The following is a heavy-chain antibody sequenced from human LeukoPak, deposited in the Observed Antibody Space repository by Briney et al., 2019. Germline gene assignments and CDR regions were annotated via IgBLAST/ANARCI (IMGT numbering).Heavy chain of an antibody. Sequence: SVKVSCKASGGTFSSYAISWVRQAPGQGLEWMGGIIPIFGTANYAQKFQGRVTITADESTSTAYMELSSLRSEDTAVYYCARDPPSAYYYDSSGYGTPYYYGMDVWGQGTTVTVSS. J-gene: IGHJ6*02. D-gene: IGHD3-22*01. V-gene: IGHV1-69*13. CDR3: ARDPPSAYYYDSSGYGTPYYYGMDV. CDR2: IIPIFGTA. CDR1: GGTFSSYA.